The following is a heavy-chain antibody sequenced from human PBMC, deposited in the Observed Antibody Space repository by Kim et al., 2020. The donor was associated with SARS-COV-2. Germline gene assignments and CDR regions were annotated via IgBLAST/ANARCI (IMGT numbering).Heavy chain of an antibody. CDR1: GFTFSSYW. J-gene: IGHJ5*02. V-gene: IGHV3-7*01. CDR3: ARDLYGSGRWGWFDP. D-gene: IGHD3-10*01. Sequence: GGSLRLSCAASGFTFSSYWMSWVRQAPGKGLEWVANIKQDGSEKYYVDSVKGRFTISRDNAKNSLYLQMNSLRAEDTAVYYCARDLYGSGRWGWFDPWGQGTLVTVSS. CDR2: IKQDGSEK.